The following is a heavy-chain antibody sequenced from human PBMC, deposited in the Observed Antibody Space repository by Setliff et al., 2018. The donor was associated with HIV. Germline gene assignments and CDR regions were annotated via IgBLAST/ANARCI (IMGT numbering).Heavy chain of an antibody. CDR1: GYTFTSYG. CDR2: ISAYNGNT. D-gene: IGHD6-13*01. J-gene: IGHJ1*01. Sequence: ASVKVSCKASGYTFTSYGISWVRQAPGQGLERMGWISAYNGNTNYAQKLQGRVTMTTDTSTDTAYMELSSLRSDDTAMYYCATDPGYSSTWYSESFQHWGQGTVVTVSS. V-gene: IGHV1-18*01. CDR3: ATDPGYSSTWYSESFQH.